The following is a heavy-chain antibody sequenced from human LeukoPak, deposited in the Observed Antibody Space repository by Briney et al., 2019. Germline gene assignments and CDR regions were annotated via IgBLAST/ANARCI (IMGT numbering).Heavy chain of an antibody. CDR2: IYYRGSS. J-gene: IGHJ4*02. D-gene: IGHD3-22*01. CDR1: GRSISRYY. V-gene: IGHV4-59*01. Sequence: SQTLSLPYTVSGRSISRYYWSWIRRPPAKGLEWIGYIYYRGSSNYDPSLKSRVTISVDTTKSQSSLKLSSGTAADTAVYYCASMVRGGSGYYADYWGQGTLVTVSS. CDR3: ASMVRGGSGYYADY.